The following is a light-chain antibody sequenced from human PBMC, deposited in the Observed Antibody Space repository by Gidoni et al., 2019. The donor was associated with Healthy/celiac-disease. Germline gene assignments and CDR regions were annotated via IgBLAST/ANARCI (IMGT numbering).Light chain of an antibody. V-gene: IGKV1-9*01. CDR3: QQLNSYPF. Sequence: ILLTQSPSSLSASVGDRVTITLRASQGISSYLSWYQQKPGKAPKRLIYAASTLQGGVPSRFSGSGSGTDLTLTISSLKPEDFATYYSQQLNSYPFFGGETKVEIK. CDR1: QGISSY. J-gene: IGKJ4*01. CDR2: AAS.